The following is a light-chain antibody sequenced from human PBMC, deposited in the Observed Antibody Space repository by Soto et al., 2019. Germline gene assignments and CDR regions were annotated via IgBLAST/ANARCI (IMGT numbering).Light chain of an antibody. CDR3: QQSYSTPRT. CDR2: AAS. Sequence: DLQMTQSPSSLSASVGDRVTITCRASQSISTYLNWYQQKVGKAPKLLIYAASSLQRGVPSRFSGSGSGTDFTLTISSLQTEDFATYYCQQSYSTPRTFGQGTKLEIK. CDR1: QSISTY. J-gene: IGKJ2*02. V-gene: IGKV1-39*01.